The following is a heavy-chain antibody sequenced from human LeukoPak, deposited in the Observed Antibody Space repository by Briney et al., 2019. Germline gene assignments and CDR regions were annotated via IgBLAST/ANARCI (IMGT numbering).Heavy chain of an antibody. CDR3: ARVMTAITNWFDP. V-gene: IGHV3-66*01. J-gene: IGHJ5*02. CDR2: IYRDGST. D-gene: IGHD2-21*02. Sequence: GGSLRLSCGASGFXVSSNYVSWVRQAPGKGLEWVSSIYRDGSTYYADSVKGRFTISRDNSKNTLNLQMNNLRVEDTAVYYCARVMTAITNWFDPWGQGTLVTVSS. CDR1: GFXVSSNY.